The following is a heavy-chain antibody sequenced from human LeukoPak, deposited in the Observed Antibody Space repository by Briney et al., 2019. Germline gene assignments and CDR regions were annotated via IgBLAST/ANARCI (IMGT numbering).Heavy chain of an antibody. CDR1: GGSFSGYY. J-gene: IGHJ4*02. V-gene: IGHV4-34*01. CDR2: INHSGST. D-gene: IGHD3-10*01. Sequence: SGTLCLTCAVYGGSFSGYYWSWIRQPPGKGLEWMGEINHSGSTNYNPSLKSRVTISVDTSKNQFSLKLSPVTAADTAVYSCARGLRYYGSGSYYNGGGYFDYWGQGTLVTVSS. CDR3: ARGLRYYGSGSYYNGGGYFDY.